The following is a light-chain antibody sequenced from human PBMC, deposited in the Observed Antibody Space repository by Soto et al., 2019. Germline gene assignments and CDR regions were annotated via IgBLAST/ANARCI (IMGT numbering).Light chain of an antibody. CDR3: QQRSDWPWT. CDR2: DVS. Sequence: EIVLTQSPATLSLSPGERGTLSCRASESVTNYLAWYQQKPGQASRLLVYDVSNRATGIPARFSGGGSGTDFTLTISNLEPEDFAVYYCQQRSDWPWTFGQGTKVDIK. CDR1: ESVTNY. J-gene: IGKJ1*01. V-gene: IGKV3-11*01.